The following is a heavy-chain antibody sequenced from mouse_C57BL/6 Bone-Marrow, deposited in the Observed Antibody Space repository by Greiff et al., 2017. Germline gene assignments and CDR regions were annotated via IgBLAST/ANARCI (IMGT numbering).Heavy chain of an antibody. CDR2: IHPNSGST. Sequence: QVQLQQPGAELVKPGASVKLSCKASGYTFTSYWMHWVKQRPGQGLEWIGMIHPNSGSTNYNEKFKSKATLTVAKSSSTAYMQLSSLTSEDSAVYYCARGGRNRYFDVWGTGTTVTVAS. V-gene: IGHV1-64*01. J-gene: IGHJ1*03. D-gene: IGHD3-3*01. CDR1: GYTFTSYW. CDR3: ARGGRNRYFDV.